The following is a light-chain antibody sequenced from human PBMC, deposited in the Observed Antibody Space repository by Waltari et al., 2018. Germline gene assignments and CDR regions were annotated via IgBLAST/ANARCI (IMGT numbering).Light chain of an antibody. CDR1: QSVSSY. V-gene: IGKV3-11*01. CDR2: DAS. CDR3: QQYYGTPCT. Sequence: EIVLTQSPATLSLSPGERATLSCRASQSVSSYLAWYQQKPGQAPRLLIYDASNRATGIPARFSGSGSGTDFTLTISSLQAEDVAVYYCQQYYGTPCTFGGGTKVEMK. J-gene: IGKJ4*01.